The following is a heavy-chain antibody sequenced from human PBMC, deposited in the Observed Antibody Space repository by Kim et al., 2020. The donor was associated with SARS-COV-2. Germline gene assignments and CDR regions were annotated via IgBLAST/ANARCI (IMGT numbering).Heavy chain of an antibody. CDR3: TRGGLGSYSIYYYYYYGMDV. CDR1: GFTFSSYA. D-gene: IGHD3-10*01. J-gene: IGHJ6*02. V-gene: IGHV3-23*01. Sequence: GGSLRLSCAASGFTFSSYAMSWVRQAPGKGLEWVSAISGSGGSTYYADSVKGRFTISRDNSKNTLYLQMNSMRAEDTAVYYCTRGGLGSYSIYYYYYYGMDVWGQGTTVTVSS. CDR2: ISGSGGST.